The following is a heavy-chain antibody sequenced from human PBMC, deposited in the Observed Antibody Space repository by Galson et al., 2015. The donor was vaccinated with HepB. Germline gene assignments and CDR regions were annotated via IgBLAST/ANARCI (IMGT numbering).Heavy chain of an antibody. Sequence: SVKVSCKASGGTFSSYAISWVRQAPGQGLEWMGGIIPIFGTANYAQKFQGRVTITADESTSTAYMELSSLRSEDTAVYYCARDSGSSSSRWYFDLWGRGTLVTVSS. CDR1: GGTFSSYA. CDR2: IIPIFGTA. CDR3: ARDSGSSSSRWYFDL. J-gene: IGHJ2*01. V-gene: IGHV1-69*13. D-gene: IGHD6-6*01.